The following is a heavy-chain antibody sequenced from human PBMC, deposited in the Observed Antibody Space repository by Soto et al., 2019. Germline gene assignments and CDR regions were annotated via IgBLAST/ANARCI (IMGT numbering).Heavy chain of an antibody. CDR2: INPHTGDT. D-gene: IGHD6-25*01. Sequence: QVQLVQSGAEVKKPGASVTVSCKTSGYPLTDFYIHWVRQAPGQGLEWMAWINPHTGDTNTALKFQGRVTMTRDTSINTAVMELTRLSSDDTAFYYCAREGGAAPGARREWYLDLWGRGTLVSVSS. J-gene: IGHJ2*01. V-gene: IGHV1-2*02. CDR1: GYPLTDFY. CDR3: AREGGAAPGARREWYLDL.